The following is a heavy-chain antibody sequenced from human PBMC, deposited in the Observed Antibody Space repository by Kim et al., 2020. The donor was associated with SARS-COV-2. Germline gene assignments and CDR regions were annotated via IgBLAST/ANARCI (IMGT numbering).Heavy chain of an antibody. D-gene: IGHD3-10*01. V-gene: IGHV3-9*01. CDR3: AKDFGFRWDYYYGMDV. CDR1: GFTFGDYA. CDR2: ISWNSGSI. Sequence: GGSLRLSCAASGFTFGDYAMHWVRQAPGKGLEWVSGISWNSGSIGYADSVKGRFTISRDNAKNSLYLQMNSLRAEDTALYYCAKDFGFRWDYYYGMDVWGQGTTVTVSS. J-gene: IGHJ6*02.